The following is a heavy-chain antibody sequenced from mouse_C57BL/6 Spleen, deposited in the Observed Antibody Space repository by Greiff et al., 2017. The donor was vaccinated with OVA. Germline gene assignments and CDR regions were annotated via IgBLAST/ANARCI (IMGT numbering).Heavy chain of an antibody. V-gene: IGHV5-17*01. CDR2: ISSGSSTI. CDR3: ARRDSSGYLDY. J-gene: IGHJ2*01. Sequence: EVQGVESGGGLVKPGGSLKLSCAASGFTFSDYGMHWVRQAPGKGLEWVAYISSGSSTINYAETVKGRFTISRDNAKNTLFLQMTSLRSEDTAMYDCARRDSSGYLDYWGQGTTLTVSS. D-gene: IGHD3-2*02. CDR1: GFTFSDYG.